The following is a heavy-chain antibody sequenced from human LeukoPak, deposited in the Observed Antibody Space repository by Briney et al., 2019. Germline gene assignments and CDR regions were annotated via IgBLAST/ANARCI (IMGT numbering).Heavy chain of an antibody. V-gene: IGHV3-13*05. CDR1: GFTFSSYD. D-gene: IGHD2-21*02. Sequence: PGGSLRLSCAASGFTFSSYDMHWVRQPPGKGLEWVSAIGSAGDPYYPGSVKGRFTISRENAENSLYLQMNSLRVRDTAVCYCAREGGRDRRGAFDIWGQGTMVTVSS. CDR2: IGSAGDP. CDR3: AREGGRDRRGAFDI. J-gene: IGHJ3*02.